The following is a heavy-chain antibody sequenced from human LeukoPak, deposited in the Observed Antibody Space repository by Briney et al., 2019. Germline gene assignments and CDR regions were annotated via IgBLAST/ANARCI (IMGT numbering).Heavy chain of an antibody. Sequence: GGSLRLSCAASGFTFSSYAMSWVRQAPGKGLEWVSAISGSGGRTYYADSVKGRFTISRDNSKDTLFLQMDSLRAEDTAVYYCARMVVPAAITVNWFDPWGQGTLVTVSS. CDR2: ISGSGGRT. CDR3: ARMVVPAAITVNWFDP. CDR1: GFTFSSYA. J-gene: IGHJ5*02. V-gene: IGHV3-23*01. D-gene: IGHD2-2*02.